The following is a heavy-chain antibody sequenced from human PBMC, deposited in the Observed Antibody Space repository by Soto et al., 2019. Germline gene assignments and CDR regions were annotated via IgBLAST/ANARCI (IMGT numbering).Heavy chain of an antibody. Sequence: SETLSLTCTVSGGSISSYYWSWIRQPAGKGLEWIGRIYTSGSTNYNPSLKSRVTMSVDTSKNQFSLRLSSVTAADTAVYYCGRTRLGYSSGGSCETFDYWGQGTLVT. V-gene: IGHV4-4*07. D-gene: IGHD2-15*01. CDR2: IYTSGST. CDR1: GGSISSYY. CDR3: GRTRLGYSSGGSCETFDY. J-gene: IGHJ4*02.